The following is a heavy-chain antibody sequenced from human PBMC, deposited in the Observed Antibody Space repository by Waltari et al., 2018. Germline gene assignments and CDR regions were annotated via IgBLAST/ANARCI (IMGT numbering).Heavy chain of an antibody. V-gene: IGHV4-39*01. J-gene: IGHJ6*02. CDR3: ARSISVTDYGMDV. D-gene: IGHD2-21*02. Sequence: LHESGPGEVDPSETLSLTCSVSGACIRNYYWAWVGQTPGKGLQGIGSVLSSEPVTCYTPALRSRVAISADTSRNEVSLTLTSVTAADTAIYFCARSISVTDYGMDVLGQGTNVTVSS. CDR2: VLSSEPVT. CDR1: GACIRNYY.